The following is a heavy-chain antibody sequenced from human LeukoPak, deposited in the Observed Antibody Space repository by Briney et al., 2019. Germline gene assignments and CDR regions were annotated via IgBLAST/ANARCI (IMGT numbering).Heavy chain of an antibody. J-gene: IGHJ5*02. CDR1: GGSFSGYY. V-gene: IGHV4-34*01. Sequence: SETLSLTCAVYGGSFSGYYWRWIRQPPGKGLEWIGEINHSGSTNYNPSLKSRVTISVDTSKNQFSLKLSSVTAADTAVYYCARVRTPWDVWGSYRYYNWFDPWGQGTLVTVSS. CDR3: ARVRTPWDVWGSYRYYNWFDP. CDR2: INHSGST. D-gene: IGHD3-16*02.